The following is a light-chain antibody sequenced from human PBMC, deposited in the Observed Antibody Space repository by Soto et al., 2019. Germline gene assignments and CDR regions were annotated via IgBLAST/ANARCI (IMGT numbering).Light chain of an antibody. CDR2: DVS. V-gene: IGLV2-11*01. CDR3: CSYAGSYTWV. J-gene: IGLJ3*02. Sequence: QSALTQPRSVSGSPGQSVTISCSETSSYVGGYNYVSWYQQHPGKAPKLMIYDVSKRPSGVPDRFSGSKSGNTASLIISGLQAEDEADYYCCSYAGSYTWVFGGGTQLTVL. CDR1: SSYVGGYNY.